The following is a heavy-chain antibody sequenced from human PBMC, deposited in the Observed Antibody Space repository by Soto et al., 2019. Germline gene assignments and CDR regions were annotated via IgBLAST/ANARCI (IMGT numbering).Heavy chain of an antibody. J-gene: IGHJ5*02. D-gene: IGHD3-16*02. Sequence: ASVKVSCKVSGYTLTELSMHWVRQAPGKGLEWMGGFDPEDGETIYAQKFQGRVTMTEDTSTDTAYMELSSLRSEDTAVYYCATTDDYVWGSYRYTLVSWGQGTLVTVSS. CDR3: ATTDDYVWGSYRYTLVS. CDR1: GYTLTELS. V-gene: IGHV1-24*01. CDR2: FDPEDGET.